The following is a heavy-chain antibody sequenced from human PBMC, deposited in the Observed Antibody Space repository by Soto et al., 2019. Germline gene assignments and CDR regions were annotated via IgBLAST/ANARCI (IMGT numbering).Heavy chain of an antibody. CDR1: GGTFSSYT. Sequence: QVQLVQSGAEVKKPGSSVKVSCKASGGTFSSYTISWVRQAPGQGLEWMGRIIPILGIANYAQKFQGRVTMTADKSRSTACMELSSLRSEDTAVYYCAGIRFGYYFDYWGQGTLVTVSS. V-gene: IGHV1-69*02. D-gene: IGHD3-16*01. CDR3: AGIRFGYYFDY. J-gene: IGHJ4*02. CDR2: IIPILGIA.